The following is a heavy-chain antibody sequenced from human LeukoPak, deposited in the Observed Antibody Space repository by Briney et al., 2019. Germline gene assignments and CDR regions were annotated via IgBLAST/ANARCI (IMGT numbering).Heavy chain of an antibody. J-gene: IGHJ4*02. CDR3: ASCSSSWSFRYFDY. CDR1: GDSISSSNCY. Sequence: SETLSLTCTVSGDSISSSNCYWGWIRQPPGKGLEWIGSIYFSGGTYYNASLKSRVTISVDTFKNQFSLKLSSVTAADTAVYYCASCSSSWSFRYFDYWGQGTLVTVSS. V-gene: IGHV4-39*07. CDR2: IYFSGGT. D-gene: IGHD6-13*01.